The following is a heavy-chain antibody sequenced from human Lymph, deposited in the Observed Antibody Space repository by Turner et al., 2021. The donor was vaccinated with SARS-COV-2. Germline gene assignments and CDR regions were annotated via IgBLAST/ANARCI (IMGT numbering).Heavy chain of an antibody. Sequence: EVQLVESGGGLVQPGGSLRLSCAASGFTFSRYWMSWVRRAAGKGVEWVANIKQDGSEKYYVDSVKGRFTISRDNAKNSLYLQMDSLRADDTAVYFCARVGVRFEWSDGYHYYYAMDVWGQGTTVTVSS. V-gene: IGHV3-7*03. CDR1: GFTFSRYW. CDR2: IKQDGSEK. D-gene: IGHD3-3*01. CDR3: ARVGVRFEWSDGYHYYYAMDV. J-gene: IGHJ6*02.